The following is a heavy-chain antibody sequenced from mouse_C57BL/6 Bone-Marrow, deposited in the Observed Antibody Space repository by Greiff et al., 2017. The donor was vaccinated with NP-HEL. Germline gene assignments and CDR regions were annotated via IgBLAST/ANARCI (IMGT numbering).Heavy chain of an antibody. CDR1: GYTFTDYY. V-gene: IGHV1-26*01. CDR2: INPNNGGT. Sequence: VQLQQSGPELVKPGASVKISCKASGYTFTDYYMNWVKQSHGKSLEWIGDINPNNGGTSYNQKFKGKATLTVDKSSSTAYMELRSLTSEDSAVYYCARSPITTESYYFDYWGQGTTLTVSS. J-gene: IGHJ2*01. CDR3: ARSPITTESYYFDY. D-gene: IGHD1-1*01.